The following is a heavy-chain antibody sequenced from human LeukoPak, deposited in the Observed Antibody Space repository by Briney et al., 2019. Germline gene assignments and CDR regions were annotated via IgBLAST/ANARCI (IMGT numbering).Heavy chain of an antibody. CDR2: ISSSSITI. V-gene: IGHV3-48*04. CDR1: GFTFSSYS. Sequence: GGSLRLSCAASGFTFSSYSLNWIRQAPGKGLEWVSFISSSSITIYYADSVKGRFTISRDNAKKSLYLQMNSLRAEDTAVYYCARDRGGSYSAIDYWGQGTLVTVSS. D-gene: IGHD2-15*01. CDR3: ARDRGGSYSAIDY. J-gene: IGHJ4*02.